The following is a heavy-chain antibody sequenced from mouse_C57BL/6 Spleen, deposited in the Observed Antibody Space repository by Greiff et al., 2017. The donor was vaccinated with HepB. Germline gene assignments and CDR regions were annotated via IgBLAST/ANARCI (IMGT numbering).Heavy chain of an antibody. CDR2: IHPNSGST. Sequence: QVQLQQPGAELVKPGASVKLSCKASGYTFTSYWMHWVKQRPGQGLEWIGMIHPNSGSTNYNEKFKSKATLTVDKSSSTAYMQLSSLTSEDSAVYYCARHNYGSSSWYFDVWGTGTTVTVSS. D-gene: IGHD1-1*01. J-gene: IGHJ1*03. CDR3: ARHNYGSSSWYFDV. V-gene: IGHV1-64*01. CDR1: GYTFTSYW.